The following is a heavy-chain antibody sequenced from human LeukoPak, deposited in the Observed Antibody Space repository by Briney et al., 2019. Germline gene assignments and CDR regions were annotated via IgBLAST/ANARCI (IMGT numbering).Heavy chain of an antibody. CDR2: IIPIFGTA. D-gene: IGHD6-19*01. Sequence: GASVKVSWKASGGTFSSYAISWVRQAPGQGLEWMGGIIPIFGTANYAQKFQGRVTITADESTSTAYMELSSLRSEDTAVYYCARDRMAVAVGTQWFDPWGQGTLVTVSS. CDR1: GGTFSSYA. J-gene: IGHJ5*02. V-gene: IGHV1-69*13. CDR3: ARDRMAVAVGTQWFDP.